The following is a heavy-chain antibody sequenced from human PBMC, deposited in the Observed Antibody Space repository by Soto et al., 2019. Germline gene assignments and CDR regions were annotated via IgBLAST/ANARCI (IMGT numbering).Heavy chain of an antibody. Sequence: QVQLVESGGGVVQPGRSLRLSCAASGFRFSSFGIHWVRQAPGKGLECVAVISYDGSKKYYADSMKGRCTISRDNSKNTLYMQLNSLREEDTSVYYCARETPLAPTTFDYWGRGTLVTVSS. CDR3: ARETPLAPTTFDY. J-gene: IGHJ4*02. CDR2: ISYDGSKK. CDR1: GFRFSSFG. V-gene: IGHV3-30-3*01. D-gene: IGHD6-6*01.